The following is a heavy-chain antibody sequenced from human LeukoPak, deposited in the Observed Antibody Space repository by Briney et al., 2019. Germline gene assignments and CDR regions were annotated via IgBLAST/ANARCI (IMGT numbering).Heavy chain of an antibody. CDR2: IKQDESEK. CDR3: ARGLAVTARGSFDI. Sequence: QPGGSLRLSCAASGFTFSRYWITWVRKAPGKGLEWVANIKQDESEKYYVDSVKGRFTISRDNAKNSLYLQMNSLRAEDTAVYYCARGLAVTARGSFDIWGQGTMVTVSS. J-gene: IGHJ3*02. D-gene: IGHD6-19*01. CDR1: GFTFSRYW. V-gene: IGHV3-7*03.